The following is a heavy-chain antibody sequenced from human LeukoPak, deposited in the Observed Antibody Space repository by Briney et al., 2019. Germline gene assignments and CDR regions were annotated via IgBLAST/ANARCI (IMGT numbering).Heavy chain of an antibody. CDR1: GGSISSSGYY. V-gene: IGHV4-39*01. Sequence: SETLSLTCTVSGGSISSSGYYWGWLRQPPGKGLEWIGSIYYSGSTYYNPSLKSRVTISRDTSKNQFSLKLSSVTAADTAVYYCARVMKYSSSAIDYWGQGTLVTVSS. D-gene: IGHD6-6*01. CDR3: ARVMKYSSSAIDY. J-gene: IGHJ4*02. CDR2: IYYSGST.